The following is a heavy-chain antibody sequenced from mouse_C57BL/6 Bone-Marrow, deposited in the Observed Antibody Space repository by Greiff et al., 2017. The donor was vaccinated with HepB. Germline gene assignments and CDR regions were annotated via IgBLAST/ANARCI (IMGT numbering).Heavy chain of an antibody. CDR1: GFTFSDYY. J-gene: IGHJ3*01. CDR3: ARDEVNDYDSWFAY. D-gene: IGHD2-4*01. CDR2: INYDGSST. V-gene: IGHV5-16*01. Sequence: EVMLVESEGGLVQPGSSMKLSCTASGFTFSDYYMAWVRQVPEKGLEWVANINYDGSSTYYLDSLKSRFIISRDNAKNILYLQMSSLKSEDTATYYCARDEVNDYDSWFAYWGQGTLVTVSA.